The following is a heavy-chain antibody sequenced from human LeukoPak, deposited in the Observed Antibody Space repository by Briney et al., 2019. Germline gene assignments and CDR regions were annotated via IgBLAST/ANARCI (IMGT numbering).Heavy chain of an antibody. D-gene: IGHD3-22*01. CDR3: ARARFDSSGYYEFDIFDY. CDR2: ISGSGGST. Sequence: GGSLRLSCAASGFTFSSYAMRWVRQAPGKGLEWVSAISGSGGSTYYADSVKGRFTISRDNAKNSLYLQMNSLRAEDTAVYYCARARFDSSGYYEFDIFDYWGQGTLVTVSS. J-gene: IGHJ4*02. V-gene: IGHV3-23*01. CDR1: GFTFSSYA.